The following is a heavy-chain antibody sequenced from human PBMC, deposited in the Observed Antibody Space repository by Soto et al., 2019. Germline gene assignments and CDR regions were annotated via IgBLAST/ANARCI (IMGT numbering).Heavy chain of an antibody. J-gene: IGHJ5*02. D-gene: IGHD2-21*02. CDR3: VRTAREGAVAPHWFDR. Sequence: SETLSLTCTVSGAAIKSTDYYWSWIRQAPGKGLEWIGYVYYTGSTYYNPSLMSRLTISVDTSKNQFSLKLTSVTAAETAVYYCVRTAREGAVAPHWFDRWGQGTQVTVSS. CDR2: VYYTGST. V-gene: IGHV4-30-4*01. CDR1: GAAIKSTDYY.